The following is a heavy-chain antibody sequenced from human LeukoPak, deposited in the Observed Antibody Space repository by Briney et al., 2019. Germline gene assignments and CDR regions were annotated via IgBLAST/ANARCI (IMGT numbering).Heavy chain of an antibody. CDR1: GFTFSRYG. V-gene: IGHV3-30*18. Sequence: PGGSLRLSCAASGFTFSRYGMHWVRQAPGKGLEWVAVISYDGGDKHYADSVKGRFTISRDNSKNTLYLQMNSLRVEDAAVYYCAKDRDPAAAAYHFDYWGQGTLVTVSS. CDR2: ISYDGGDK. D-gene: IGHD6-13*01. J-gene: IGHJ4*02. CDR3: AKDRDPAAAAYHFDY.